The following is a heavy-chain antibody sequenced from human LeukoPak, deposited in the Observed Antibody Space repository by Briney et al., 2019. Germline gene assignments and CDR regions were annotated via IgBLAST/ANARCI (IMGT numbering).Heavy chain of an antibody. CDR2: IYYSGST. J-gene: IGHJ2*01. CDR3: ARDLMIVVVIPTNWYFDL. Sequence: SETLSLTCTVSGGSISSSSYYWGWIRQPPGKGLEWIGSIYYSGSTYYNPSLKSRVTISVDTSKNQFSLKLSSVTAADTAVYYCARDLMIVVVIPTNWYFDLWGRGTLVTVSS. V-gene: IGHV4-39*07. CDR1: GGSISSSSYY. D-gene: IGHD3-22*01.